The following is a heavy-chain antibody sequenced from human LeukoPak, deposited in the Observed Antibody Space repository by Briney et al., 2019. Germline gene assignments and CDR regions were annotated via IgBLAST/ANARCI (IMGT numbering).Heavy chain of an antibody. Sequence: GGSLRLSCAASGFTFSSYAMHWVRQAPGKGLEWVAVISYDGSNKHYADSVKGRFTISRDNSKNTLYLQMNSLRAEDTAVYYCAREQWLPVGYYGMDAWGQGTTVTVSS. D-gene: IGHD6-19*01. CDR3: AREQWLPVGYYGMDA. V-gene: IGHV3-30-3*01. J-gene: IGHJ6*02. CDR1: GFTFSSYA. CDR2: ISYDGSNK.